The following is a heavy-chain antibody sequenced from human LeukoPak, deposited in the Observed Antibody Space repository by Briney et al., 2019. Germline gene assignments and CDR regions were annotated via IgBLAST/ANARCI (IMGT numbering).Heavy chain of an antibody. CDR3: ARDHIAVAGNAAFDI. CDR2: ISAYNGNT. D-gene: IGHD6-19*01. CDR1: GYTFTVYY. Sequence: GASVKVSCKASGYTFTVYYLHWVRQAAGQGLEWMGWISAYNGNTNYAQKLQGRVTMTTDTSTSTAYMELRSLRSDDTAVYYCARDHIAVAGNAAFDIWGQGTMVTVSS. V-gene: IGHV1-18*04. J-gene: IGHJ3*02.